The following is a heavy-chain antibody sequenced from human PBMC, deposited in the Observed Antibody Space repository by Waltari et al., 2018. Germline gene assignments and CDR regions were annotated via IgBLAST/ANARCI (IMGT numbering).Heavy chain of an antibody. V-gene: IGHV4-39*07. CDR1: RGSIISSSYY. J-gene: IGHJ4*02. CDR3: AMINYYDSSGYFNY. Sequence: LQLQESGPGLVKPSETLSLTCTVSRGSIISSSYYWGWLRQPPGKGLGWIGRIYYSGSTYYNPSLKSRVTISGDTSKNQFSLKLSSVTAADTAVYYCAMINYYDSSGYFNYWGQGTLVTVSS. CDR2: IYYSGST. D-gene: IGHD3-22*01.